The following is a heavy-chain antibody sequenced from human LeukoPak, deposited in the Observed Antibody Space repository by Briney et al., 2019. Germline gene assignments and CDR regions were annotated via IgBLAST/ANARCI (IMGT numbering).Heavy chain of an antibody. CDR1: GGSISSYY. Sequence: SETLSLTCTVSGGSISSYYWSWIRQPPGKGLEWIGYIYTSGSTNYNPSLKSRVTISVDTSKNQFSLKLSSVTAADTAVYYCAKIAARPLHYYYYMDVWGKGTTVTVSS. CDR2: IYTSGST. D-gene: IGHD6-6*01. J-gene: IGHJ6*03. V-gene: IGHV4-4*09. CDR3: AKIAARPLHYYYYMDV.